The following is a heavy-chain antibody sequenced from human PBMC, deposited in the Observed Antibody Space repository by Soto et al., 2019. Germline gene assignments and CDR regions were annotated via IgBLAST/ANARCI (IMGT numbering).Heavy chain of an antibody. D-gene: IGHD3-10*01. J-gene: IGHJ6*02. V-gene: IGHV4-39*01. CDR3: ARIYGSGIIMGYYYGMDV. Sequence: NPSETLSLTCTVSGGSISSSSYYWGWIRQPPGKGLEWIGSIYYSGSTYYNPSLKSRVTISVDTSKNQFSLKLSSVTAADTAVYYCARIYGSGIIMGYYYGMDVRGQGTTVTVSS. CDR2: IYYSGST. CDR1: GGSISSSSYY.